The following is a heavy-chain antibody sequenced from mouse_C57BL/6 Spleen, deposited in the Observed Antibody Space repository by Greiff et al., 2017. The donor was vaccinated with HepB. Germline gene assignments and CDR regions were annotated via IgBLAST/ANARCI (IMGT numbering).Heavy chain of an antibody. J-gene: IGHJ2*01. Sequence: ESGGGLVKPGGSLKLSCAASGFTFSSYAMSWVRQTPEKRLEWVATISDGGSYTYYPDNVKGRFTISRDNAKNNLYLQMSHLKSEDTAMYYCARDGYRTRFDYWGQGTTLTVSS. CDR1: GFTFSSYA. V-gene: IGHV5-4*01. CDR3: ARDGYRTRFDY. CDR2: ISDGGSYT. D-gene: IGHD1-3*01.